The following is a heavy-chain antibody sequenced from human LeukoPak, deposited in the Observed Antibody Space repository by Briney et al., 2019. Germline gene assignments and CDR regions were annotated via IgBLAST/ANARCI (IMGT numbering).Heavy chain of an antibody. CDR3: ARAAAATIGVFDY. D-gene: IGHD6-13*01. CDR2: ISYDGSNK. Sequence: SGGSLRLSCAASGFTFSSYAMHWVRQAPGKGLEWVAVISYDGSNKYYADSVKGRFTVSRDNSKNTLYLQMNSLRAEDTAVYYCARAAAATIGVFDYWGQGTLVTVSS. V-gene: IGHV3-30-3*01. J-gene: IGHJ4*02. CDR1: GFTFSSYA.